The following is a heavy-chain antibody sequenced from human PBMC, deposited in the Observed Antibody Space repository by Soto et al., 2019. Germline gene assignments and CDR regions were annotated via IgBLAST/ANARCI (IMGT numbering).Heavy chain of an antibody. V-gene: IGHV4-4*02. D-gene: IGHD4-17*01. CDR1: GGSISSSNW. J-gene: IGHJ4*02. CDR2: IYHSGST. CDR3: ARGGYDYGDYVSY. Sequence: NPSETLSLTCAVSGGSISSSNWWSWVRQPPGKGLEWIGEIYHSGSTNYNPSLKSRVTISVDKSKNQFSLKLSSVTAADTAVYYCARGGYDYGDYVSYWGQGTLVTVSS.